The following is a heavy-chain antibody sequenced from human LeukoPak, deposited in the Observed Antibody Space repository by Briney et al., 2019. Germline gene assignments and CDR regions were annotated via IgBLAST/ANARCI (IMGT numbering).Heavy chain of an antibody. J-gene: IGHJ3*02. D-gene: IGHD3-22*01. CDR2: INPNSGGT. V-gene: IGHV1-2*06. CDR3: ARDRARSYYDSSGYYYVISDAFDI. CDR1: GYTFTGYY. Sequence: ASVKVSCKASGYTFTGYYIHWVRQAPGQGLEWMGRINPNSGGTNFAQKFQGRVTMTRDTSISTPYMELSRLRSDDTAVYYCARDRARSYYDSSGYYYVISDAFDIWGQGTMVTVSS.